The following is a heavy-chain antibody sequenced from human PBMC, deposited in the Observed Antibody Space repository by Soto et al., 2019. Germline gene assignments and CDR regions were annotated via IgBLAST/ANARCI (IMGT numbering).Heavy chain of an antibody. CDR2: IIPIFGKV. V-gene: IGHV1-69*12. CDR3: AKGAVAGTPTSYYYYGMDV. CDR1: GGTFRTYA. D-gene: IGHD6-19*01. J-gene: IGHJ6*02. Sequence: QVQLLQSGAEVKKPGSSVRVSCEASGGTFRTYAISWVRQAPGQGLEWMGEIIPIFGKVHYAQKFQGRVTTPAHESTTTVYMDLRSLTSEDTAVYYCAKGAVAGTPTSYYYYGMDVWGQGTTVTVS.